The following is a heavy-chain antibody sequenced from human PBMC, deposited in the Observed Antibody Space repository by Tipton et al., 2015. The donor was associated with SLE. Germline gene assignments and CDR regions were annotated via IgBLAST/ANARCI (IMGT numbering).Heavy chain of an antibody. J-gene: IGHJ4*02. CDR2: ISYSGST. Sequence: TLSLTCTVSGDSITSDYWTWIRQPPGKGLEWIGYISYSGSTNYNPSVRSRVSISLDTSKNQFSLKLSSVIAADTAIYYCAREDVGYCNGGSCPYYFDYWGQGTMVTVSS. D-gene: IGHD2-15*01. CDR3: AREDVGYCNGGSCPYYFDY. V-gene: IGHV4-59*12. CDR1: GDSITSDY.